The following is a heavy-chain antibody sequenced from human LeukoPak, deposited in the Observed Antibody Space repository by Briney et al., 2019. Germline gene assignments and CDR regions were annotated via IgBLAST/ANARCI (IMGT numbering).Heavy chain of an antibody. D-gene: IGHD3-9*01. J-gene: IGHJ4*02. V-gene: IGHV3-30*18. CDR3: AKGGTFDWLLKYYFDY. CDR1: GFNFSSFG. CDR2: ISHDGSNK. Sequence: GGSLRLSCAASGFNFSSFGMHWVRQAPGKGLEWVAVISHDGSNKYYADSVKGRFTISRDNSKNTLYLQMNSLRAEDTAVYYCAKGGTFDWLLKYYFDYWGQGTLVTVSS.